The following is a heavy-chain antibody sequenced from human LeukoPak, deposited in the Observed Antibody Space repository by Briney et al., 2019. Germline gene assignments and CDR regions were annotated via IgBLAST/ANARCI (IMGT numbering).Heavy chain of an antibody. Sequence: GGSLRLSCVVSGFTFSGYAMRWVRQAPGKGLEYVSAISSNGGSTYYANSVKGRFTISRDNSKNTLYLQMGSLRVEDMAVYYCARASSGWYGYWGQGTLVTVSS. V-gene: IGHV3-64*01. CDR1: GFTFSGYA. D-gene: IGHD6-19*01. J-gene: IGHJ4*02. CDR3: ARASSGWYGY. CDR2: ISSNGGST.